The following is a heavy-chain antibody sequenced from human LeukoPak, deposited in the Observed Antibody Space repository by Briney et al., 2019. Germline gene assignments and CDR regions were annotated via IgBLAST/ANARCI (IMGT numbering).Heavy chain of an antibody. V-gene: IGHV4-59*01. J-gene: IGHJ4*02. CDR3: AAGSESYDTRGYSYYFDY. CDR1: GGSISIYY. D-gene: IGHD3-22*01. Sequence: PSETLSLTCTVSGGSISIYYWTWIRQPPGKGLEWIGYIYYSGSTNYNPSLKSRVTISVDTSKNQFSLKLSSVTAADTAVYYCAAGSESYDTRGYSYYFDYWGQGTLVTVSS. CDR2: IYYSGST.